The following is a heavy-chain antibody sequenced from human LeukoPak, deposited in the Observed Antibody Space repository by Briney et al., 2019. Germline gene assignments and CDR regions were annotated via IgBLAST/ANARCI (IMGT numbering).Heavy chain of an antibody. CDR2: IYYSGST. V-gene: IGHV4-59*01. CDR1: GGSISSYY. Sequence: SETLSLTCSVSGGSISSYYWSWIRQPPGKGLEWIGYIYYSGSTNYNPSLKSRATMSVDTSKNQFSLKLSSVTAADTAVYYCARDLEIAVAGHWYFDLWGRGTLVTVSS. D-gene: IGHD6-19*01. J-gene: IGHJ2*01. CDR3: ARDLEIAVAGHWYFDL.